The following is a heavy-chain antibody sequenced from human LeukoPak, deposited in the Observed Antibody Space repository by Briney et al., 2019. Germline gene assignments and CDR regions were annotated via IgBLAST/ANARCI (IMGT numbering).Heavy chain of an antibody. CDR2: ISGSGDNT. D-gene: IGHD3-22*01. V-gene: IGHV3-23*01. CDR1: GFSFSSYA. CDR3: AKDAQGDRITMIER. Sequence: GGSLRLSCAASGFSFSSYAMTWVRQAPGKGLECVAAISGSGDNTYYADSVKGRFTISRDNSKNTLYLQMNSLRAEDTAVYYCAKDAQGDRITMIERWGQGTMVTVSS. J-gene: IGHJ3*01.